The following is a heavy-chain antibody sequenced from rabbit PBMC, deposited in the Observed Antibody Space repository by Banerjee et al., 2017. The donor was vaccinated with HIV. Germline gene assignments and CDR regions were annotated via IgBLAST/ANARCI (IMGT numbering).Heavy chain of an antibody. CDR1: GSDISNYW. V-gene: IGHV1S43*01. Sequence: QEQLEESGGDLVKPEGSLTLSCTASGSDISNYWMCWVRQAPGKGLELIACIYTSSGSTWYASWAEGRFTISRSTSLNTVDLKMTSLTVADTATYFCARDRDGDAGYGSLALWGPGTLVTVS. CDR3: ARDRDGDAGYGSLAL. CDR2: IYTSSGST. D-gene: IGHD7-1*01. J-gene: IGHJ4*01.